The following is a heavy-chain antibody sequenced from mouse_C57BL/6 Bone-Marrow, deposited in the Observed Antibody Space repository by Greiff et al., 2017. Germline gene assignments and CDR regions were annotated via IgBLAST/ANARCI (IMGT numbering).Heavy chain of an antibody. CDR1: GYTFTNYW. CDR2: IYPGGGYT. CDR3: ARSVYYYGSPYWYFDV. D-gene: IGHD1-1*01. V-gene: IGHV1-63*01. Sequence: QVQLQQSGAELVRPGTSVKMSCKASGYTFTNYWIGWAKQRPGHGLEWIGDIYPGGGYTNYNEKFKGKATLTADKSSSTAYMQFSSLTSEDSAIYYCARSVYYYGSPYWYFDVWGTGTTVTVSS. J-gene: IGHJ1*03.